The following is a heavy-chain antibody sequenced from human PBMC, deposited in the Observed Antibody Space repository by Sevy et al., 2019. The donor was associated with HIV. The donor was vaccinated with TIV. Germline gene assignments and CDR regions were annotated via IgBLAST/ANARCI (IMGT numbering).Heavy chain of an antibody. Sequence: GGSLKLSCAASGFTLSNYWMSWVRPAPGKGLEWVANIEQDGSDKYYVDSVKGRFTISRDNAKKSLYLQMNRLRAEDTAVYYCARDLFSGSYYENYWGQGTLVTVSS. CDR2: IEQDGSDK. V-gene: IGHV3-7*01. D-gene: IGHD1-26*01. CDR1: GFTLSNYW. CDR3: ARDLFSGSYYENY. J-gene: IGHJ4*02.